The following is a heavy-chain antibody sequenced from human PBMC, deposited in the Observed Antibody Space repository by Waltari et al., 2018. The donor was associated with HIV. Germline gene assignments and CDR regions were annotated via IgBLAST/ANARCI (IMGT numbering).Heavy chain of an antibody. J-gene: IGHJ6*02. Sequence: EVQLVQSGAEVTKPGESLKISCTGSGYRITRHWIGWVRQVPGTGLARLGLNYPGDTDTRYSPSFQGQVTISADKSISTADLQWSSLKASDTGMYYCARHRTYCGGDCYDYYYYGMDVWGQGTTVTVSS. CDR1: GYRITRHW. V-gene: IGHV5-51*01. D-gene: IGHD2-21*02. CDR2: NYPGDTDT. CDR3: ARHRTYCGGDCYDYYYYGMDV.